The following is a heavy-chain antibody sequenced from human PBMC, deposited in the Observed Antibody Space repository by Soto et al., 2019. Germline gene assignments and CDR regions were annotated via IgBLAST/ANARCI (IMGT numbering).Heavy chain of an antibody. CDR3: ARVFTWGWFDA. J-gene: IGHJ5*02. CDR1: GFTFSSFS. CDR2: ITSRSDYI. D-gene: IGHD3-16*01. Sequence: EVQLVESGGGLVKPGGSLRLPCAASGFTFSSFSMIWVRQAPGKGLEWVSSITSRSDYIYYADSVRGRFTISRDNPKNSLFLQMNSLRAEDTAVYYCARVFTWGWFDAWGQGTLVTVSS. V-gene: IGHV3-21*01.